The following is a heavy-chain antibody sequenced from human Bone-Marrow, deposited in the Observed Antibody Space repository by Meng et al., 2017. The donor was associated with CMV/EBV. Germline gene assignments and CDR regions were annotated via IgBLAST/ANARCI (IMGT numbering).Heavy chain of an antibody. D-gene: IGHD3-9*01. CDR1: GYTFTGYY. CDR2: IIPNSGVT. J-gene: IGHJ4*02. V-gene: IGHV1-2*02. Sequence: ASVKVSCKASGYTFTGYYMHWVRQAPGQRLEWMGWIIPNSGVTDYAQKFRGRVTMTRDTSINTAYMDLSRLRSDDTAVYYCARAYFDIFLHDYWGQGTLVTVSS. CDR3: ARAYFDIFLHDY.